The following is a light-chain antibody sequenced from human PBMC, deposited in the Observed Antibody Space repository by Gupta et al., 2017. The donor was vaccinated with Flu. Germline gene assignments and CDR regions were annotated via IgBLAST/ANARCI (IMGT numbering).Light chain of an antibody. J-gene: IGKJ4*01. Sequence: VMTQSPATLSLSPGESATLSCRASQSVSSNLAWYQQKPGQAPRPLIYGASTSSTGIPARFSGRGSATEFTLTSSSLQSEDLAVDYCQQYCNWPPTFGGGTKVEIK. CDR3: QQYCNWPPT. CDR2: GAS. CDR1: QSVSSN. V-gene: IGKV3-15*01.